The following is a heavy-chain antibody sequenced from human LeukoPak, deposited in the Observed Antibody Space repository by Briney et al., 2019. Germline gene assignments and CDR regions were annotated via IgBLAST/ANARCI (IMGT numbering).Heavy chain of an antibody. CDR1: GYSFSDAW. CDR3: ARASGFFDY. Sequence: GGSLRLSCAASGYSFSDAWMNWVRQAPGKGLEWVGHIRSKADGGTPDYIAPVKGRFAISRDNAKNSLYLQMNSLRAEDTAVYYCARASGFFDYWGQGTLVTVSS. V-gene: IGHV3-15*07. D-gene: IGHD5-12*01. CDR2: IRSKADGGTP. J-gene: IGHJ4*02.